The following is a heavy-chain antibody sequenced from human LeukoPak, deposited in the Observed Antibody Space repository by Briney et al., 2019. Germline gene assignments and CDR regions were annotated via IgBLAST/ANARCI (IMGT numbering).Heavy chain of an antibody. CDR2: TSYSGST. CDR1: GGSISSSSYY. V-gene: IGHV4-39*01. D-gene: IGHD2-15*01. J-gene: IGHJ4*02. CDR3: ARHEENTCYSNFDY. Sequence: PSETLSLTCTVSGGSISSSSYYWGWIRQPPGKGLEWIGSTSYSGSTYYNPSLKSRVTMSVDTSKNQFSLKLSYVTAADTAVYYCARHEENTCYSNFDYWGQGTLVTVSS.